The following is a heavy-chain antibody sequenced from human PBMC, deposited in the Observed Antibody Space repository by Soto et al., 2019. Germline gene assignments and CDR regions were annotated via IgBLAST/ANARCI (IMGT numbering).Heavy chain of an antibody. CDR2: INHSGST. D-gene: IGHD3-3*01. V-gene: IGHV4-34*01. J-gene: IGHJ6*02. CDR1: GGSFRGYY. CDR3: ARGRLVLRFLEWAQRPPLDYYYGMDV. Sequence: SETLSLTCAVYGGSFRGYYWGWIRQPPGKGLEWIGEINHSGSTNYNPSLKSRVTISVDTSKNQFSLKLSSVTAADTAVYYCARGRLVLRFLEWAQRPPLDYYYGMDVWGQGTTVTVSS.